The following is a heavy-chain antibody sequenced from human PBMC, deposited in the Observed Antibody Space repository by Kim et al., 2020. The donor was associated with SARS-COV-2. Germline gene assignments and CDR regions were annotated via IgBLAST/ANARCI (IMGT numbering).Heavy chain of an antibody. Sequence: GGSLRLSCAASGFAFSGYTMNWVRQAPGKGLELVSLSNGGADWTDYADSGKGRFIISRDDSKNTLYQQKNSLSVDDTAVYYCAKDTGYIRDSDGSYSLEGWGQGNTVNVSS. J-gene: IGHJ6*02. CDR1: GFAFSGYT. D-gene: IGHD3-3*01. V-gene: IGHV3-23*03. CDR3: AKDTGYIRDSDGSYSLEG. CDR2: SNGGADWT.